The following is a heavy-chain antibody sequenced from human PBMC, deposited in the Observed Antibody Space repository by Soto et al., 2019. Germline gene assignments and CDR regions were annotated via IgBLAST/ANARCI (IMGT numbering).Heavy chain of an antibody. V-gene: IGHV3-33*01. CDR1: GFTFSSYG. Sequence: GSLRLSCAASGFTFSSYGMHWVRQAPGKGLEWVAVIWYDGSNKYYADSVKGRFTISRDNSKNTLYLQMNSLRAEDTAVYYCARGADDYVWGSYRRNDAFDIWGQGTMVTVSS. CDR3: ARGADDYVWGSYRRNDAFDI. D-gene: IGHD3-16*02. J-gene: IGHJ3*02. CDR2: IWYDGSNK.